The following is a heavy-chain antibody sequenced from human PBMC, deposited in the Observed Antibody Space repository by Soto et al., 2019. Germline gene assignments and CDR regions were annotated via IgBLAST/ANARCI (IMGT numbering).Heavy chain of an antibody. D-gene: IGHD6-19*01. CDR3: AREASSGWSPLGP. Sequence: PSETLSLTCTVSGGSISSGDYYWSWIRQPPGKGLEWIGYIYYSGSTYYNPSLKSRVTISVDTSKNQFSLKLSSVTAADTAVYYCAREASSGWSPLGPWGQGTLVTVSS. V-gene: IGHV4-30-4*01. CDR2: IYYSGST. CDR1: GGSISSGDYY. J-gene: IGHJ5*02.